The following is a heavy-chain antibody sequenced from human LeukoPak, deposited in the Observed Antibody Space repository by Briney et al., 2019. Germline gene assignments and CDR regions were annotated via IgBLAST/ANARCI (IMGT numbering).Heavy chain of an antibody. J-gene: IGHJ4*02. V-gene: IGHV3-23*01. CDR1: GFPFTSYA. Sequence: PGGSRSFSGPAPGFPFTSYAWPWFRQPPGKGLGWVSAISGSGDRKNYADSVKGRFTISRDNSMNTLYLQTNILRAEDTAVYYCARDIISFIEGVIQHWGQGTLVTVSS. CDR3: ARDIISFIEGVIQH. CDR2: ISGSGDRK. D-gene: IGHD3-16*02.